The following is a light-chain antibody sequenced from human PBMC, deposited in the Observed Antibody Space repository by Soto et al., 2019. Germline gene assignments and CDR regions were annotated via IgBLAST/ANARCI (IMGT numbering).Light chain of an antibody. J-gene: IGKJ2*01. CDR3: QQCGGSPPYT. Sequence: EIVLTQSPGTLSLSPGERATLSCRASRSISSTYLAWYQQKPGQAPRLLIYGASSRATGIPDRFSGSGSGTDFTLTISRLEPEDFAVYYCQQCGGSPPYTFGQGTKLEIK. V-gene: IGKV3-20*01. CDR2: GAS. CDR1: RSISSTY.